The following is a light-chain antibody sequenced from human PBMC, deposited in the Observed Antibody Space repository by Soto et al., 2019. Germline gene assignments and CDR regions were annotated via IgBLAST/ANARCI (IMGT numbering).Light chain of an antibody. CDR1: KSVSSSY. CDR3: QQNGSSPRT. V-gene: IGKV3-20*01. CDR2: GAS. Sequence: IVWTQSPGTLTLSPCARSTLSCRTSKSVSSSYLGWYQQKSGKAPRLLIYGASGRATGISERFSGSGSGTDFTLTITTLEREDFAVYYCQQNGSSPRTFGLGTKVDIK. J-gene: IGKJ1*01.